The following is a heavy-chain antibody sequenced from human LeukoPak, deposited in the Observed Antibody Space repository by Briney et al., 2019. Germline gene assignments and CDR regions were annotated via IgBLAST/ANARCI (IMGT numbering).Heavy chain of an antibody. J-gene: IGHJ6*02. D-gene: IGHD5-18*01. V-gene: IGHV1-69*04. CDR3: ARDHRQTRSVDTARYYYGMDV. CDR1: GGTFSSYA. CDR2: IIPILGIA. Sequence: GASVKVSCKASGGTFSSYAISWVRQAPGQGLEWMGRIIPILGIANYAQKFQGRVTITADKSTSTAYMELSSLRSEDTAVYYCARDHRQTRSVDTARYYYGMDVWGQGTTVTVSS.